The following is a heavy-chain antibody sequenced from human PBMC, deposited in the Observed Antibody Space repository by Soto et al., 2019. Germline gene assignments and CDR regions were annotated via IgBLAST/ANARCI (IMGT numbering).Heavy chain of an antibody. D-gene: IGHD5-18*01. CDR2: IRCYNGDT. V-gene: IGHV1-18*01. CDR1: GYTFTSYA. Sequence: QVHLVQSGAEVKKPGASVKVACKASGYTFTSYAISWVRQAPGQGLEWMGWIRCYNGDTKYAQKLQGRVTMTTDTSTGTAYMELRSLRSDDTAVDYCARVVDTAMASFDYWGQGTLVTVSS. J-gene: IGHJ4*02. CDR3: ARVVDTAMASFDY.